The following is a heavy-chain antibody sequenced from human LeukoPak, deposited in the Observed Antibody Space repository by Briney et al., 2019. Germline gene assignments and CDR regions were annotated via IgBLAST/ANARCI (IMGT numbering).Heavy chain of an antibody. CDR3: AKGLGDILTGYYLYYYYYGMDV. Sequence: GGSLRLSCADSGFTFSSYAMSWVRQAPGKGLEWVSAISGSGGSTYYADSVKGRFTISRDNSKNTLYLQMNSLRAEDTAVYYCAKGLGDILTGYYLYYYYYGMDVWGQGTTVTVSS. CDR1: GFTFSSYA. D-gene: IGHD3-9*01. CDR2: ISGSGGST. J-gene: IGHJ6*02. V-gene: IGHV3-23*01.